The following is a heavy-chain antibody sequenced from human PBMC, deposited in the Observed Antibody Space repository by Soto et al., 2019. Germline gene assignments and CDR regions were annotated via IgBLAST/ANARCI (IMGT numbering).Heavy chain of an antibody. CDR3: ARGNDFWSGYYYFDY. Sequence: SETLSLTCAVSGGSISSGGYYWSWIRQPPGKGLEWIGYIYYSGSTNYNPSLKSRVTISVDTSKNQFSLKLSSVTAADTAVYYCARGNDFWSGYYYFDYWGQGTLVTVSS. D-gene: IGHD3-3*01. J-gene: IGHJ4*02. CDR1: GGSISSGGYY. CDR2: IYYSGST. V-gene: IGHV4-61*08.